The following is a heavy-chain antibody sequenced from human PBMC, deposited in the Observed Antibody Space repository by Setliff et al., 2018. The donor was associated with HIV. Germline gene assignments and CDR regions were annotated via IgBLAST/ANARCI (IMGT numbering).Heavy chain of an antibody. CDR2: INHSGST. V-gene: IGHV4-34*01. D-gene: IGHD6-6*01. CDR3: ARIAADYYYYYMDV. J-gene: IGHJ6*03. CDR1: GGSFSDYS. Sequence: LSLTCAVYGGSFSDYSWNWVRQPPGKGLEWIGEINHSGSTNYNPSLKSRVTISADTSKKQFSLNVTSVTAADTAVYYCARIAADYYYYYMDVWGKGTTVTVSS.